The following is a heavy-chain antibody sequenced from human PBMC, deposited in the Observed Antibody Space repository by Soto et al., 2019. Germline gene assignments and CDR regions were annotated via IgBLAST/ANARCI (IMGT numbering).Heavy chain of an antibody. CDR3: ARGLSRWPNWFAP. Sequence: SETLSLTCAVYGGSFSGYYWSWIRQPPGKGLEWIGEINHSGSTNYNPSLKSRVTISVDTSKNQFSLKLSSVTAADTAVYYCARGLSRWPNWFAPWGQGTLVTVYS. CDR1: GGSFSGYY. V-gene: IGHV4-34*01. CDR2: INHSGST. D-gene: IGHD4-17*01. J-gene: IGHJ5*02.